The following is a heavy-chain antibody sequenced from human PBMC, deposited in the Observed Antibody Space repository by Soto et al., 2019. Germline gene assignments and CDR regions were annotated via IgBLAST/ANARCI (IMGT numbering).Heavy chain of an antibody. D-gene: IGHD3-16*01. J-gene: IGHJ4*02. CDR3: AAGLGY. Sequence: GGSLRLSCAASGFTFTSYWMNWVRQAPGKGLEWVANIKPDGSEKNYVDSVRGRFTISRDNAENSLYLQMNSLTAEDTAVYYCAAGLGYWGQGTLVTVSS. V-gene: IGHV3-7*01. CDR1: GFTFTSYW. CDR2: IKPDGSEK.